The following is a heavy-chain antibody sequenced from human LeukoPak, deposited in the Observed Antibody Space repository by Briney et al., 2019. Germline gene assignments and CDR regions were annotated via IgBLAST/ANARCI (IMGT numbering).Heavy chain of an antibody. CDR2: LNSDGSRT. CDR3: AREYYYNIDV. CDR1: GFTFGTHW. J-gene: IGHJ6*02. Sequence: GGSLRLSCAVSGFTFGTHWMHWVRQAPGKGLVWVSRLNSDGSRTHYAGSVQGRFTISRDNAKNTLYLQMNSLRAEDTAVYYCAREYYYNIDVWGQGTTVTVSS. V-gene: IGHV3-74*01.